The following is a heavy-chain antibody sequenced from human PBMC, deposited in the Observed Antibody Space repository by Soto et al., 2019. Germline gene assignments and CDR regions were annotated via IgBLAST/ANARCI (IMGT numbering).Heavy chain of an antibody. V-gene: IGHV4-59*01. CDR1: SGSINNYY. CDR3: TKEGAFSGWFDS. J-gene: IGHJ5*01. CDR2: IYYSGST. Sequence: QVELQESGPGLVKPSETLSLTCTVSSGSINNYYWSWIRQPPGRGLEWIGYIYYSGSTAYNPSLKRRVTISLDTSKNQFSLKLTSVTAADTAVYYCTKEGAFSGWFDSWGPGTLVTVSS. D-gene: IGHD3-10*01.